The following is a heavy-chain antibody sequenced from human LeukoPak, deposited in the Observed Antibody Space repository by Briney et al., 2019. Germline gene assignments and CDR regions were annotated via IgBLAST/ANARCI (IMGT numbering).Heavy chain of an antibody. J-gene: IGHJ4*02. V-gene: IGHV3-21*01. CDR1: GFTFSRYS. D-gene: IGHD3-10*01. CDR3: AKFKGHYGDSEYYFDY. CDR2: ITGSSDYI. Sequence: PGGSLRLSCAASGFTFSRYSVNWVCQAPGKGLEWVSCITGSSDYIFYADSVRGRFTISRDNAKNSLYLQMNSLRAEDTAVYYCAKFKGHYGDSEYYFDYWGQGTLVTVSS.